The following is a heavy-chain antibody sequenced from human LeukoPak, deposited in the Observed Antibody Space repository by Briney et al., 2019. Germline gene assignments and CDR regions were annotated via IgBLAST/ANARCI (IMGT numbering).Heavy chain of an antibody. D-gene: IGHD6-19*01. CDR1: GGSFSGYY. CDR3: ARVPRQSPIAVAGLYNWFDP. J-gene: IGHJ5*02. Sequence: SETLSLTCAVYGGSFSGYYWSWIRQPPGKGLEWIGEINHSGSTNYNPSLKSRVTISVDTSKNQFSLKLSSVTAADTAVYYCARVPRQSPIAVAGLYNWFDPWGQGTLVTVSS. V-gene: IGHV4-34*01. CDR2: INHSGST.